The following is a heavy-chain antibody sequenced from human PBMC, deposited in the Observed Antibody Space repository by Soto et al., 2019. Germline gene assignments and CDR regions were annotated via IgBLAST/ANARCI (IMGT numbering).Heavy chain of an antibody. CDR3: ARATGYLAHTPSGGWVHP. CDR1: GFTSTNYG. Sequence: ASVKVSCKASGFTSTNYGISWVRQAPGQGLEWMGWISVSSGKTNYAQNLQVRLTLTTDTSTSTAYMELTNLRSDDTAVYYCARATGYLAHTPSGGWVHPWGQGTLVTVSS. V-gene: IGHV1-18*04. CDR2: ISVSSGKT. D-gene: IGHD2-15*01. J-gene: IGHJ5*02.